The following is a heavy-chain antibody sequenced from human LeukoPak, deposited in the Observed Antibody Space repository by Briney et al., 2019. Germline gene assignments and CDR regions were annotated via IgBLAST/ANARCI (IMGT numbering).Heavy chain of an antibody. D-gene: IGHD6-6*01. J-gene: IGHJ4*02. CDR2: INHSGST. CDR3: ARGGVAARPWKFDY. V-gene: IGHV4-34*01. Sequence: SETLSLTCAVYGGSFSGYYWSWIRQPPGKGLEWIGEINHSGSTNYNPSLKSRVTISVDTSKNQFSLKLSSVTAADTAVYYCARGGVAARPWKFDYWGQGTLVTVSS. CDR1: GGSFSGYY.